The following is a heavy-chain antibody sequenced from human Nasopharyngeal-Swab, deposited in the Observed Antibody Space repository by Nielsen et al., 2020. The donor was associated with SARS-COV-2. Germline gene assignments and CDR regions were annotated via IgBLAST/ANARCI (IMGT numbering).Heavy chain of an antibody. CDR1: GFTFSSYG. CDR2: IWYDGSNK. CDR3: ARDVPIAVAGTWGDY. Sequence: VGSLRLSCAASGFTFSSYGMPWVRQAPGKGLEWVAVIWYDGSNKYYADSVKGRFTISRGNSKNTLYLQMNSLRAEDTAVYYCARDVPIAVAGTWGDYWGQGTLVTVYS. D-gene: IGHD6-19*01. V-gene: IGHV3-33*01. J-gene: IGHJ4*02.